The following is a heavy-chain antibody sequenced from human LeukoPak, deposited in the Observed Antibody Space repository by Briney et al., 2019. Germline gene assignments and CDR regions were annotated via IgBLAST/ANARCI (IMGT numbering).Heavy chain of an antibody. CDR2: ISGGSGST. CDR1: GFTFSAYS. V-gene: IGHV3-23*01. D-gene: IGHD3-3*01. CDR3: AKGQEFLEWIYDY. Sequence: PGGSLRLSCAASGFTFSAYSMNWVRQAPGKGLEWVSGISGGSGSTNYGDSVKGRFTISRDNSKNTVFLHLSGLRVEDTAVYYCAKGQEFLEWIYDYWGQGTLVTVSS. J-gene: IGHJ4*02.